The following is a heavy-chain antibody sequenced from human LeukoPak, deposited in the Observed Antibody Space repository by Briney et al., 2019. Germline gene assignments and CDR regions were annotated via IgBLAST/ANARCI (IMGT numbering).Heavy chain of an antibody. CDR3: VVDLSGSADY. CDR1: GFSFSNYW. J-gene: IGHJ4*02. V-gene: IGHV3-74*01. Sequence: GSLGLSCAASGFSFSNYWFHWVRQAPGEGLVWVSRTNEHGTIINYADSVKGRFTISRDNAKNTLYLQMNSLRTEDSALYYCVVDLSGSADYWGQGTLVTVSS. D-gene: IGHD3-10*01. CDR2: TNEHGTII.